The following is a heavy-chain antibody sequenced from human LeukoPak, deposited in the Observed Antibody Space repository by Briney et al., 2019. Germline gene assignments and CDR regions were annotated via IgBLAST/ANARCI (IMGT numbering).Heavy chain of an antibody. D-gene: IGHD1-26*01. CDR3: ARAKKRSGRSRNFYLDV. CDR2: IYTSGTTT. Sequence: SETLSLTCTVSDDPINSGVYYWNWIRQPAGKGLEWIGHIYTSGTTTNSNPSLKSRVAISLDTSKNHFSLKLSSVTAADTTVYYCARAKKRSGRSRNFYLDVWGKGTTVTVSS. J-gene: IGHJ6*03. CDR1: DDPINSGVYY. V-gene: IGHV4-61*09.